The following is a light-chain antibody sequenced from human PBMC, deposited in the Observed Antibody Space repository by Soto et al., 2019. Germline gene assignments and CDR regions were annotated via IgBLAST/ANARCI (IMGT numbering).Light chain of an antibody. CDR2: EVS. Sequence: QSVLNQPASVSGSPGQSIAVSCTGSSSDIGGYNYVSWHQQHPGKAPKVVIYEVSNRPLGVSNRFSASKSGNTASLIISGLQADDEADYFCSSYRSTTTFGVFGTGTKVTVL. J-gene: IGLJ1*01. CDR3: SSYRSTTTFGV. CDR1: SSDIGGYNY. V-gene: IGLV2-14*01.